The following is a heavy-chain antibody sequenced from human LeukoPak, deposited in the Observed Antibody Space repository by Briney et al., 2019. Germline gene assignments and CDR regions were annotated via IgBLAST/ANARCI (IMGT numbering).Heavy chain of an antibody. V-gene: IGHV4-59*01. CDR1: GASISSNY. Sequence: TASGTLSLTGALSGASISSNYWSWIRQPPGKGLEWIGYIYSSGSTNYNPSLESRVTMSVDTSKNQFSLNLSSVTAADTAVYYCARDGDGYNLSYWYLDLWGRGTLVTVTS. D-gene: IGHD5-24*01. J-gene: IGHJ2*01. CDR2: IYSSGST. CDR3: ARDGDGYNLSYWYLDL.